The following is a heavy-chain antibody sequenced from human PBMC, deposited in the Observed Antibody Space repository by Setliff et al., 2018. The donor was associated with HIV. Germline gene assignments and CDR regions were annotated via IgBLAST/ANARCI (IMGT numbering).Heavy chain of an antibody. CDR1: GYTFTDYY. Sequence: GASVKVSCKASGYTFTDYYMHWVRQAPGQGLEWMGWINPNSGGTNYAQKFQGRVTMTRDTSISTAYMELSRLRSDDTAVYYCARDAGHIVVVVAAYYYYMDVWGKGATVTVSS. CDR3: ARDAGHIVVVVAAYYYYMDV. CDR2: INPNSGGT. J-gene: IGHJ6*03. V-gene: IGHV1-2*02. D-gene: IGHD2-15*01.